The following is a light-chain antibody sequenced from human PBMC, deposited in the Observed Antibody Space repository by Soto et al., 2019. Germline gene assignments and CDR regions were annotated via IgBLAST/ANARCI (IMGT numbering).Light chain of an antibody. V-gene: IGKV3-20*01. CDR3: QQYLSSVT. Sequence: EIVLTQSPDSLSLSPGDRATLSCRASQRVDSSFFAWYQQKPGQAPRLLIYGASNRATDIPDRFSGRGSGTDFTLTITRLEPEDFAVYYCQQYLSSVTFGQGTKVEIK. CDR2: GAS. J-gene: IGKJ1*01. CDR1: QRVDSSF.